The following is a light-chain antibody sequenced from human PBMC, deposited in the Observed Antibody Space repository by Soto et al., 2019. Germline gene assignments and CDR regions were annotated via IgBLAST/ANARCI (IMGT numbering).Light chain of an antibody. V-gene: IGKV3-20*01. J-gene: IGKJ3*01. CDR3: QQYGSSPQLP. Sequence: VLTQSPGTLSLSPGERATLSCRAIQTVRNNYLAWYQQKPGQAPRLLIYDASSRATGIPDRFSGGGSGTDFTLTISRLEPEDFAVYYCQQYGSSPQLPFGPGTKVDVK. CDR2: DAS. CDR1: QTVRNNY.